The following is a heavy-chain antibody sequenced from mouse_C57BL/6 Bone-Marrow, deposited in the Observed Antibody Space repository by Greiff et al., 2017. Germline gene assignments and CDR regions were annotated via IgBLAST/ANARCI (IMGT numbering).Heavy chain of an antibody. V-gene: IGHV14-4*01. CDR2: IDPENGDT. Sequence: EVQLQQSGAELVRPGASVKLSCTASGFNIKDDYMHWVKQRPEQGLEWIGWIDPENGDTEYASKFPGKATITADTSSNTAYLQLSSLKSEDSDVYYCTTAVVLRWGYAMDDWGQGTSVTVSS. J-gene: IGHJ4*01. D-gene: IGHD1-1*01. CDR1: GFNIKDDY. CDR3: TTAVVLRWGYAMDD.